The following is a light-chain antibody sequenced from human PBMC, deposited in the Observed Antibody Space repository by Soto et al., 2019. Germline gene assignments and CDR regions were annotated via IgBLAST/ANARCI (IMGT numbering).Light chain of an antibody. CDR3: HQYGRT. V-gene: IGKV3D-15*01. CDR1: QSVTSD. Sequence: EIVMTQSPATLSVSPGERATLSCRASQSVTSDLAWYQQKPGQAPRLLIYAASTRAAGIPDRFSGSGSGTDFTLTISRLEPEDFAIYYCHQYGRTFGQGTKVDI. CDR2: AAS. J-gene: IGKJ1*01.